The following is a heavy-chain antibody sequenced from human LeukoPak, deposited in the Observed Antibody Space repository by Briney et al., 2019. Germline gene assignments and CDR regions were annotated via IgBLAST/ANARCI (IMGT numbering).Heavy chain of an antibody. V-gene: IGHV1-2*02. Sequence: ASVKVSCKASGYTFTGYYMHWVRQAPGQRLEWMGWINPNSGGTNYAQKFQGRVTMTRDTSISTAYMELSRLRSDDTAVYYCARAGTSSSWLGVWGQGTTVTVSS. CDR3: ARAGTSSSWLGV. D-gene: IGHD6-13*01. J-gene: IGHJ6*02. CDR2: INPNSGGT. CDR1: GYTFTGYY.